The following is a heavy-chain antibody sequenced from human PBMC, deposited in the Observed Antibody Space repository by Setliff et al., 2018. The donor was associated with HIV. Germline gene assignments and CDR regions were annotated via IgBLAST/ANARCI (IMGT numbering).Heavy chain of an antibody. CDR1: GFTFNVYS. CDR3: ATDPYYYDSSGHFDS. CDR2: ISASTNTI. J-gene: IGHJ4*02. D-gene: IGHD3-22*01. V-gene: IGHV3-48*01. Sequence: LRLSCAASGFTFNVYSMNWVRQAPGKGLEWVSYISASTNTIYYADSVKGRFTISRDNARNSLYLQMNSLRAEDTAVYYCATDPYYYDSSGHFDSWGQGTLVTVSS.